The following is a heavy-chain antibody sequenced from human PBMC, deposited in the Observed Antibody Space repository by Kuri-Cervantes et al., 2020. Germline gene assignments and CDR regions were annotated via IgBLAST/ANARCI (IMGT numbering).Heavy chain of an antibody. V-gene: IGHV1-18*01. CDR2: ISAYNGNT. CDR1: GTTFNIYG. CDR3: ARDSVGAGDY. J-gene: IGHJ4*02. Sequence: ASVKVSCKASGTTFNIYGVTWVRQAPGQGLEWMGWISAYNGNTNYAQKLQGRVTMTTDTSTSTAYMELRSLRSDDTAVYYCARDSVGAGDYWGQGTLVTVSS. D-gene: IGHD1-26*01.